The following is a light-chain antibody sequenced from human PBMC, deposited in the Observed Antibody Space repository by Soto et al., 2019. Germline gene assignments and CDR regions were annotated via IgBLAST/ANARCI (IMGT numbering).Light chain of an antibody. CDR2: EVS. CDR3: SSYAGSDVFV. CDR1: SSDVGAYNY. Sequence: QSALTQPPSASGSPGQSVAISCTGTSSDVGAYNYVAWYQQHPGKVPKLMIYEVSKRPSGVPDRFSGSKSGNTASLTVSGLQADDEADYYCSSYAGSDVFVFGTGIKVTVL. V-gene: IGLV2-8*01. J-gene: IGLJ1*01.